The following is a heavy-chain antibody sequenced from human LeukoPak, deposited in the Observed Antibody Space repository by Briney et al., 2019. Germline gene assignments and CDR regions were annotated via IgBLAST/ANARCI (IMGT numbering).Heavy chain of an antibody. D-gene: IGHD6-13*01. CDR2: ISAYNGNT. CDR3: ARFSLSFSGSRHHYFDY. Sequence: GASVKVSCKASGYTFTSYGISWVRQAPGQGLEWMGWISAYNGNTNYAQKLQDRVTMTTDTSTSTAYMELRSLRSDDTAVYYCARFSLSFSGSRHHYFDYWGQGTLVTVSS. V-gene: IGHV1-18*01. J-gene: IGHJ4*02. CDR1: GYTFTSYG.